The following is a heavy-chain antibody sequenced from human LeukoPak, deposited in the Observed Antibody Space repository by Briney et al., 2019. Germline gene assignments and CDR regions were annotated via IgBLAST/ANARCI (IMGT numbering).Heavy chain of an antibody. J-gene: IGHJ4*02. D-gene: IGHD2/OR15-2a*01. CDR2: MNRDGSEI. V-gene: IGHV3-7*01. CDR1: GFTFNFYW. Sequence: GGSLRLSCAASGFTFNFYWMSWVRQAPGKGLEWVANMNRDGSEINYVDSVRGRFTISRDNAKNSLYLQMNSLRAEDTAVYFCARDLGFSTFDNWGQGTLVTVSS. CDR3: ARDLGFSTFDN.